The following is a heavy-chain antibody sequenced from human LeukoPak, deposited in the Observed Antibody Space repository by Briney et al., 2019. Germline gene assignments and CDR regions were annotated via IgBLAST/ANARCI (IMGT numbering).Heavy chain of an antibody. CDR2: LYSDGNT. CDR1: GFTVITND. D-gene: IGHD5-18*01. CDR3: ARGTSYGPYD. J-gene: IGHJ4*02. V-gene: IGHV3-53*01. Sequence: PGGSLRLSCAASGFTVITNDMTWVRQAPGKGLEWVSVLYSDGNTKYADSVKGRFTISRDNSKNTLFLQMNSLRDEDTAVYYCARGTSYGPYDWGQGTLVTVSS.